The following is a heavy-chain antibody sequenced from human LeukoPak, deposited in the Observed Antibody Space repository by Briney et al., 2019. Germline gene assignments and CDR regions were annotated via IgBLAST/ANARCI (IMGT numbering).Heavy chain of an antibody. CDR2: IYYTGYT. CDR3: ARTRIAVAGDFEH. Sequence: SETLSLTCAVSGYSISSVYYWGWIRQPPGKGLEWIGSIYYTGYTYYSPSLKSRVAISIDTSKNQFSLKLSSVTAADTAVYYCARTRIAVAGDFEHWGQGTLVTVSS. D-gene: IGHD6-19*01. V-gene: IGHV4-38-2*01. J-gene: IGHJ1*01. CDR1: GYSISSVYY.